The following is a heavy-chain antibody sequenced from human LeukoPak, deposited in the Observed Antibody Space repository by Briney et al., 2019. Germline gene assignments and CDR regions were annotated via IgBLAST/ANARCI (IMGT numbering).Heavy chain of an antibody. CDR3: AKDSARRLAHGSGSLDY. J-gene: IGHJ4*02. V-gene: IGHV3-23*01. CDR1: GFSFSTYP. CDR2: IGRDNKR. Sequence: GGSLTLSCSASGFSFSTYPLHWVRQAPSKELEWVSSIGRDNKRHYSGPVKARFAIYRYISKSVLFLQLHSLRGEDTGVYYCAKDSARRLAHGSGSLDYWGQGTLVTVSS. D-gene: IGHD3-10*01.